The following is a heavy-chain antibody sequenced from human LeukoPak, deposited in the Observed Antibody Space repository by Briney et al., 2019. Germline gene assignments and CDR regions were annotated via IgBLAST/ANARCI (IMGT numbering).Heavy chain of an antibody. D-gene: IGHD3-9*01. CDR2: INAGNGNT. CDR3: ARGVGARPTGNWFDP. J-gene: IGHJ5*02. CDR1: GYTLTSYI. V-gene: IGHV1-3*01. Sequence: ASVKVSCKASGYTLTSYIMHWVRQAPGQRLEWMGWINAGNGNTKYSQKFQGRVTITRDTSASTAYMELSSLRSEDTAVYYCARGVGARPTGNWFDPWGQGTLVTVSS.